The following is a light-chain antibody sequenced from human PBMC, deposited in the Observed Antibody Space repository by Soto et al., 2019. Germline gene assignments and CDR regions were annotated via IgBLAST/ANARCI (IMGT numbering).Light chain of an antibody. J-gene: IGKJ1*01. V-gene: IGKV1-12*01. CDR2: TGS. CDR1: QAIDSW. CDR3: QQTLSFPPT. Sequence: DIQMSQSPSSVSASVGDRVTITCRASQAIDSWLAWYQQKPGEAPKLLIFTGSLLHSGVPPRFSGSGSGTDFILTISSLQPEDFATYYCQQTLSFPPTFGQGTKVDSK.